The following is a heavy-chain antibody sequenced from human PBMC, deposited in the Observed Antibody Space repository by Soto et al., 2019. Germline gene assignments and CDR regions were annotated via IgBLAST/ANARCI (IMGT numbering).Heavy chain of an antibody. D-gene: IGHD3-22*01. CDR3: AKDLVVGTTTGFDY. CDR1: GFTFSNYA. CDR2: ISGSGGRT. V-gene: IGHV3-23*01. J-gene: IGHJ4*02. Sequence: EVQLLESGGGLVQPGGSLRLSCAASGFTFSNYALSWVRQAPGTGLEWVSGISGSGGRTYYADSVKGRFTISRHNSKNTLYLQMNSLRAEDTAVYYCAKDLVVGTTTGFDYWGQGTLATVSS.